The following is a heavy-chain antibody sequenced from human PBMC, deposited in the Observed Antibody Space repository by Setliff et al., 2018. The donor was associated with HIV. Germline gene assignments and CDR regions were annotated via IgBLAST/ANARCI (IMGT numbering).Heavy chain of an antibody. D-gene: IGHD6-19*01. J-gene: IGHJ1*01. CDR1: GFTFSQSW. CDR2: ISPNGNEK. Sequence: GGSLRLSCTASGFTFSQSWMSWLRQAPGKGLEWMANISPNGNEKYSVDSVKGRFTTSRDNAKNSLYLQMNSLRLEDTAVYYCARDGSGWSQHWGQGTVVTVSS. CDR3: ARDGSGWSQH. V-gene: IGHV3-7*01.